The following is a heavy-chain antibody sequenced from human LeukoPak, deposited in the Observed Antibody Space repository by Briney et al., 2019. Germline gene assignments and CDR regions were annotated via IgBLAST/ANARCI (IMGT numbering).Heavy chain of an antibody. V-gene: IGHV3-21*01. CDR2: ISSSSSYI. Sequence: GGSLRLSCAATGFTFSSYSMNWVRQAPGKGLEWVSSISSSSSYIYYADSVKGRFTISRDNAKNSLYLQMNSLRAEDTAVYYCASYSDPIAAAGTGFDYWGQGTLVTVSS. CDR3: ASYSDPIAAAGTGFDY. D-gene: IGHD6-13*01. CDR1: GFTFSSYS. J-gene: IGHJ4*02.